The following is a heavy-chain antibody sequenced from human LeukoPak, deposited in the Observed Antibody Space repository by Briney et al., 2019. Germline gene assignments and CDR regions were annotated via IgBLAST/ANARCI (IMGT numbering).Heavy chain of an antibody. CDR2: IYPNSGGT. D-gene: IGHD6-19*01. CDR3: ARGGDLRYSSAVNY. CDR1: GYTFTGYY. J-gene: IGHJ4*02. Sequence: ASVKVSCKASGYTFTGYYVHWVRQAPGQGLEWMGWIYPNSGGTNYAQKFQGRVTMTRDTSISTAYMELSRLRSDDTAVYYCARGGDLRYSSAVNYWGQGTLVTVSS. V-gene: IGHV1-2*02.